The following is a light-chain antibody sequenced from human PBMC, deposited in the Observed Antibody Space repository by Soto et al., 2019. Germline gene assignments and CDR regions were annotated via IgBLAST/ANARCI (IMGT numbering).Light chain of an antibody. CDR2: GAS. CDR3: QQYGSSKVT. J-gene: IGKJ4*01. V-gene: IGKV3-20*01. CDR1: QSVSSSY. Sequence: VLTQSACTLSRSPGDRATLSSGASQSVSSSYLAWYQQKNGQAPRLLIYGASSRATGIPDRFSGSGYGTDVTLTISRLEPEDFAVYYCQQYGSSKVTFGGGTKVDIK.